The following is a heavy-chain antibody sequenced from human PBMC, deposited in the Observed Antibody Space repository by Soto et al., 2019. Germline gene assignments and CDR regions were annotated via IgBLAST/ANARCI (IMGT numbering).Heavy chain of an antibody. CDR2: ISYDGSNK. V-gene: IGHV3-30*18. CDR3: AKEGGVSGFWSGSPEYYFDY. D-gene: IGHD3-3*01. J-gene: IGHJ4*02. Sequence: QVQLVESGGGVVQPGRSLRLSCAASGFTFSSYGMHWVRQAPGKGLEWVAVISYDGSNKYYADSVKGRFTISRDNSKNLLYLQMNSLRGEDTAVYYCAKEGGVSGFWSGSPEYYFDYWGQGTLVTVSS. CDR1: GFTFSSYG.